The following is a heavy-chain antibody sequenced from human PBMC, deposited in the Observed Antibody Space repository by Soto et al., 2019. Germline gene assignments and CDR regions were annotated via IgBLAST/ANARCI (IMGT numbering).Heavy chain of an antibody. J-gene: IGHJ6*02. CDR1: GGFISSGDYY. CDR2: IYYRGNT. Sequence: QVQLQESGPGLVKPSQTLSLTCSVSGGFISSGDYYWSWIRQHPGKGLEWIGHIYYRGNTYYNPSLKSRVIISVDTSKNQFSLKLSSVTAADTAVYYCARGGLRDFWSGGVWGQGTTVTVSS. CDR3: ARGGLRDFWSGGV. V-gene: IGHV4-31*03. D-gene: IGHD3-3*01.